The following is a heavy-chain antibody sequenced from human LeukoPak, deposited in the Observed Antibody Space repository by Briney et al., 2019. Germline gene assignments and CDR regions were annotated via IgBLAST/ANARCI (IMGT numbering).Heavy chain of an antibody. D-gene: IGHD2-15*01. J-gene: IGHJ6*02. Sequence: ASVKVSCKASGYTFTSYGISWVRQAPGQGLEWMGWISAYNGNTNYAQKLQGRVTMTTDTSTSTAYMELRSLKSDDTAVYHCARVLGYCSGGSCYYYGMDVWGQGTTVTVSS. CDR1: GYTFTSYG. CDR2: ISAYNGNT. CDR3: ARVLGYCSGGSCYYYGMDV. V-gene: IGHV1-18*01.